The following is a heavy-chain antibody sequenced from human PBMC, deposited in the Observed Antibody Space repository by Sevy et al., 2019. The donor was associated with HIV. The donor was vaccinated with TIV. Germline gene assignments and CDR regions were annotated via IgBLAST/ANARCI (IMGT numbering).Heavy chain of an antibody. V-gene: IGHV3-30-3*01. Sequence: GGSLRLSCAASGFTFSSYAMHWVRQAPGKGLEWVAVISYDGSNKYYADSVKGRFTISRDNSKNTLYLQMNSLRAEDPAVYYCAREQGWELPYYGMDVWGQGTTVTVSS. J-gene: IGHJ6*02. CDR3: AREQGWELPYYGMDV. CDR1: GFTFSSYA. D-gene: IGHD1-26*01. CDR2: ISYDGSNK.